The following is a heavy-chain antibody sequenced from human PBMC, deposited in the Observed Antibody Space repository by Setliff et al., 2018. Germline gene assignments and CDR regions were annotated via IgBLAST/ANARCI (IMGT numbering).Heavy chain of an antibody. D-gene: IGHD6-19*01. CDR1: GFTFSNNA. CDR3: AKVGKSGNGWWTNWFDP. Sequence: GGSLRLSCVASGFTFSNNAMNWVRQAPGGGLEWVSGISDSGDTTIYADSVKGRFTISRDNSKNMLSLQMNSLRADDTAVYYCAKVGKSGNGWWTNWFDPWGQGTLVTVSS. CDR2: ISDSGDTT. J-gene: IGHJ5*02. V-gene: IGHV3-23*01.